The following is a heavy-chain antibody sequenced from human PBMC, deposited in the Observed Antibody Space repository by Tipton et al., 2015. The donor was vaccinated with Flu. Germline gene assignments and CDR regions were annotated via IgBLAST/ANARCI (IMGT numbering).Heavy chain of an antibody. J-gene: IGHJ4*02. CDR3: ARTVRYSYGFGY. CDR1: GGSISSYY. CDR2: IYKSGST. V-gene: IGHV4-4*09. D-gene: IGHD5-18*01. Sequence: TLSLTCTVSGGSISSYYWSWIRQPPGKGLEWIGYIYKSGSTNYNPSLKSRVTISGDTSKNQFSLKLSSVTAADTAVYYCARTVRYSYGFGYWGQGTLVTVSS.